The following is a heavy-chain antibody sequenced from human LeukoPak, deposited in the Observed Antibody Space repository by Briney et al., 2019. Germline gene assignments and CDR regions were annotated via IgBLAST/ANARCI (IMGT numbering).Heavy chain of an antibody. V-gene: IGHV5-51*01. J-gene: IGHJ2*01. Sequence: LGESLQISCKGSGYTFTSYWIGWVRQLPGKGLEWMGIIYPGDSDTRYSPSFQGQVTISADKSISTAYLQWSSLKASDTAIYYCARFTDSGWYFDLWGRGTLVTVSS. CDR3: ARFTDSGWYFDL. CDR1: GYTFTSYW. CDR2: IYPGDSDT. D-gene: IGHD2-15*01.